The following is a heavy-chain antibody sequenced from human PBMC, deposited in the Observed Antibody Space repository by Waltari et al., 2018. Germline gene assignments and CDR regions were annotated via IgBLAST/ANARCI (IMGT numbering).Heavy chain of an antibody. V-gene: IGHV4-34*01. J-gene: IGHJ4*02. Sequence: QVQLQQWGAGLLKPSETLSLTCAVYGGSFRGYYWSWIRQPPGKGLEWIGEINHSGSTNYNPSLKSRVTISVDTSKNQFSLKLSSVTAADTAVYYCARGQPAADYWGQGTLVTVSS. CDR1: GGSFRGYY. D-gene: IGHD6-13*01. CDR3: ARGQPAADY. CDR2: INHSGST.